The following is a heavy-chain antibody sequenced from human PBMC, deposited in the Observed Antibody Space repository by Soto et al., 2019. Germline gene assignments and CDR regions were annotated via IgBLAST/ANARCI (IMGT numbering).Heavy chain of an antibody. CDR2: ISYDGSNK. CDR3: AKDLGKGGYYYCGMDV. Sequence: PGGSLRLSCAASGFTFSSYGMHWVRQAPGKGLEWVAVISYDGSNKYYADSVKGRFTISRDNSKNTLYLQMNSLRAEDTAVYYCAKDLGKGGYYYCGMDVWGQGTLVTVSS. V-gene: IGHV3-30*18. D-gene: IGHD2-15*01. J-gene: IGHJ6*02. CDR1: GFTFSSYG.